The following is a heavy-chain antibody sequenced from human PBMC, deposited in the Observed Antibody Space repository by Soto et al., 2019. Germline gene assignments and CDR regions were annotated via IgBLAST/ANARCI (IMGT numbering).Heavy chain of an antibody. CDR3: ARENLPGNVYY. D-gene: IGHD1-1*01. CDR1: GYTFTSYA. Sequence: GASVKVSFKASGYTFTSYAMHWVRQAPGQRLEWMGWINAGNGNTKYSQKFQGRVTITRDTSASTAYMELSSLRSEDTAVYYCARENLPGNVYYWGQGTLVTVSS. V-gene: IGHV1-3*01. CDR2: INAGNGNT. J-gene: IGHJ4*02.